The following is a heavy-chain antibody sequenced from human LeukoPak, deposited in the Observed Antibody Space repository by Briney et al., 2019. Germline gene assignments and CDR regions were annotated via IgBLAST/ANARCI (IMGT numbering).Heavy chain of an antibody. Sequence: GGSLRLSCAASGFTFSSYAMSWVRQAPGKGLEWVSAISGSGGSTYYADSVKGRFTISRDNSKNTLYLQMNSLRAEDTAVYYCATAGGYFNYFDYWGQGTLVTVSS. J-gene: IGHJ4*02. CDR1: GFTFSSYA. CDR3: ATAGGYFNYFDY. CDR2: ISGSGGST. D-gene: IGHD5-12*01. V-gene: IGHV3-23*01.